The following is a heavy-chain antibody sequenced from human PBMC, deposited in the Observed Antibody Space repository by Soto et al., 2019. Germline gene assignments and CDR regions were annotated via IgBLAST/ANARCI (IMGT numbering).Heavy chain of an antibody. CDR1: EVTFASYD. Sequence: EVQLLEAGGGLVQPGGSLRLSCVASEVTFASYDMDWVRQAPGKGLEWVSLITSGGGGANYADSVKGRFTISRDKSRNTLNLQMNNLRAEYTAIYQCVQEGRDWNSRVTFDLWGRATMVPVSS. J-gene: IGHJ3*01. CDR2: ITSGGGGA. D-gene: IGHD1-1*01. V-gene: IGHV3-23*01. CDR3: VQEGRDWNSRVTFDL.